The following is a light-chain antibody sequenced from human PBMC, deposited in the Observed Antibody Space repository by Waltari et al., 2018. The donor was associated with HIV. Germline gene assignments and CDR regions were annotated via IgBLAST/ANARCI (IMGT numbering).Light chain of an antibody. CDR1: SSDVGASDY. CDR3: SSDSASGTLVL. J-gene: IGLJ2*01. CDR2: EVK. Sequence: QSALTQPASVSGSPGQSISISCSGTSSDVGASDYVSWYHQHPGEAPTLILYEVKKRPSGISNRFSGSKSGNTASLTISGLQVEDEAHYYCSSDSASGTLVLFGGGTRLTVL. V-gene: IGLV2-14*01.